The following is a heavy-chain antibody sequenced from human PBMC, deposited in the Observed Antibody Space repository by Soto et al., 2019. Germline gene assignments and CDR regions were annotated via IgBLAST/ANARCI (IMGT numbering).Heavy chain of an antibody. CDR3: TPDLLGATGSGY. Sequence: PGGSLRLSCTASGFTFSNAWMTWVRQAPGKGLEWVGRIKRKTDGGTVDYAAPVKGRFSISRDDSKNTLYLQMNSLKTEDTAMYYCTPDLLGATGSGYWGQGSLVTVSS. V-gene: IGHV3-15*01. J-gene: IGHJ4*02. D-gene: IGHD1-26*01. CDR2: IKRKTDGGTV. CDR1: GFTFSNAW.